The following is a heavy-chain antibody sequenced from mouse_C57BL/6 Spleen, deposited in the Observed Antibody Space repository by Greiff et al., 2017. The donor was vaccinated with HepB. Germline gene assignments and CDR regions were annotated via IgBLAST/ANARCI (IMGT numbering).Heavy chain of an antibody. CDR2: ISSGGDYI. CDR1: GFTFSSYA. D-gene: IGHD4-1*01. V-gene: IGHV5-9-1*02. Sequence: EVKLVESGEGLVKPGGSLKLSCAASGFTFSSYAMSWVRQTPEKRLEWVAYISSGGDYIYYADTVKGRFTISRDNARNTLYLQMSSLKSEDTAMYYCTRDRNWFYAMDYWGQGTSVTVSS. J-gene: IGHJ4*01. CDR3: TRDRNWFYAMDY.